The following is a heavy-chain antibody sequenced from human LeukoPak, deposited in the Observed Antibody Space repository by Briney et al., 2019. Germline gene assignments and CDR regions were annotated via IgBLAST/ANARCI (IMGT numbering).Heavy chain of an antibody. CDR1: GFTFRSYA. CDR2: ISASGGST. V-gene: IGHV3-23*01. J-gene: IGHJ3*02. Sequence: GGSLRLSCAASGFTFRSYAMSWVRQAPGKGLEWVSGISASGGSTHYADSVKGRFTISRDSSKNTLYLQMNSLRAEDTAVYYCARGIAAAGFDIWGQGTMVTVSS. CDR3: ARGIAAAGFDI. D-gene: IGHD6-13*01.